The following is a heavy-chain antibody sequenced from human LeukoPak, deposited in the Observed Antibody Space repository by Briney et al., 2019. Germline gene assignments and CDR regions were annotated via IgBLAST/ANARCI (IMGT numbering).Heavy chain of an antibody. D-gene: IGHD3-22*01. CDR2: ISSSSSTI. CDR1: GFTFSSYS. V-gene: IGHV3-48*04. CDR3: ASRDYDSSGYRRPLGY. J-gene: IGHJ4*02. Sequence: GGSLRLSCAASGFTFSSYSMNWVRQAPGKGLEWVSYISSSSSTIYYADSVKGRFTISRDNAKNSLYLQMNSLRAEDTAVYYCASRDYDSSGYRRPLGYWGQGTLVTVSS.